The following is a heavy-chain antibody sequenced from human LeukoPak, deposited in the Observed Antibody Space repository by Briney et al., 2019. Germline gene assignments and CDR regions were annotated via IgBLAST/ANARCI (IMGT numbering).Heavy chain of an antibody. V-gene: IGHV3-23*01. J-gene: IGHJ4*02. D-gene: IGHD2-15*01. CDR2: ISGSDDNT. CDR1: GFTFSNYA. Sequence: TGGSLRLSCAASGFTFSNYAMSWVRQAPGKGLEWVSAISGSDDNTYYADSVRGRFTISRDNSKNTLYLQMNSLRAEDTAIYFCAKSRSGVSSCYNYWGQGTLVTVSS. CDR3: AKSRSGVSSCYNY.